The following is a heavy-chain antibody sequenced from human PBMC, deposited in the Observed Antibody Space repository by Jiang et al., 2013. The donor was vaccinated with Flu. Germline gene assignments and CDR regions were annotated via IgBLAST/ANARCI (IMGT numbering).Heavy chain of an antibody. Sequence: SGAEVKKPGSSVKVSCNSSGDTFRTYAINWVRQAPGQGLEWMGGIIPISGTPNYAQKFQGRVTITADESTSTGYMELSGLRSDDTAVYYCARGQDIVIVPAAIPWFGPWGQGTLVTVSS. D-gene: IGHD2-2*02. CDR1: GDTFRTYA. CDR2: IIPISGTP. V-gene: IGHV1-69*01. CDR3: ARGQDIVIVPAAIPWFGP. J-gene: IGHJ5*02.